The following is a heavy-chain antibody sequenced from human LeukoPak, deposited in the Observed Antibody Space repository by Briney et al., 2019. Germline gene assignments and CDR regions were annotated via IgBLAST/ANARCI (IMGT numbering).Heavy chain of an antibody. CDR3: TRDETGIDY. J-gene: IGHJ4*02. Sequence: GESLRLSCAASGFIFDDFGMTWVRHPPGKGVEWVSSINWNGDITPYADSVKGRFTISRDNAKNALYLQMNSLRPEDTALYFCTRDETGIDYWGQGTLVTVSS. D-gene: IGHD1-1*01. V-gene: IGHV3-20*04. CDR2: INWNGDIT. CDR1: GFIFDDFG.